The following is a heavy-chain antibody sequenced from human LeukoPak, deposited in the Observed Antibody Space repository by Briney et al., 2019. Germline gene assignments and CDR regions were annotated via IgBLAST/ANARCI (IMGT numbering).Heavy chain of an antibody. Sequence: GGSLRLSCAASGFTFDDSVMSWVRQAPGKGLEWVSGINWNGGSTGYADSVKGRFTISRDNSKNTLYLQMNSLRAEDTAVYYCAKGLGGYYYDSSGYFDYWGQGTLVTVSS. CDR3: AKGLGGYYYDSSGYFDY. V-gene: IGHV3-20*04. CDR1: GFTFDDSV. J-gene: IGHJ4*02. CDR2: INWNGGST. D-gene: IGHD3-22*01.